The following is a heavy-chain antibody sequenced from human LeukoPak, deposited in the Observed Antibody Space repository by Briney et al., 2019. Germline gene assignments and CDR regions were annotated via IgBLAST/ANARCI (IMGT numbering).Heavy chain of an antibody. V-gene: IGHV4-61*02. D-gene: IGHD3-10*01. J-gene: IGHJ4*02. Sequence: PSETLSLTCTVSGGSISSGSYYWSWIRQPAGKGLEWIGRFYTSGSTNYNPSLKSRVTISVDTSKNQFSLKLSSVTAADTAVYYCAREGLPYGSGSYDSHWGQGTLVTVSS. CDR3: AREGLPYGSGSYDSH. CDR2: FYTSGST. CDR1: GGSISSGSYY.